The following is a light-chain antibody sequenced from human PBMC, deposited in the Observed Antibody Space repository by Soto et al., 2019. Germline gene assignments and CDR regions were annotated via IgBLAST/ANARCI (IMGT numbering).Light chain of an antibody. CDR3: QHYIGFSGM. V-gene: IGKV1-5*03. Sequence: DIQMTQSPSTLSASVGDRVTITCRASQSLNSWLAWYQQKPGKAPNLLIHKTSILSRGVPSRFSGSKSGTEYILTMSGQQPDDFATYYCQHYIGFSGMFGQGTKVEIK. J-gene: IGKJ1*01. CDR1: QSLNSW. CDR2: KTS.